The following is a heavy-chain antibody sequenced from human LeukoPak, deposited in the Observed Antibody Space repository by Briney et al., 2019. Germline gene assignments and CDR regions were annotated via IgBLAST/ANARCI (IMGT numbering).Heavy chain of an antibody. CDR3: ASSGPNWFDP. V-gene: IGHV4-34*01. CDR2: INHSGRA. D-gene: IGHD6-19*01. CDR1: GGSFSGYD. Sequence: SETLSLTCAVYGGSFSGYDWSWIRQPPGQGLEWIGEINHSGRANYNPSLKSRVTISVDTSKNQFSLKLSSVTAADTAVYYCASSGPNWFDPWGQGTLVTVSS. J-gene: IGHJ5*02.